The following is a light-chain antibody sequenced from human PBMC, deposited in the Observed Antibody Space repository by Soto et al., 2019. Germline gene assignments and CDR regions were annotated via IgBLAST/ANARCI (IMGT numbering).Light chain of an antibody. CDR1: QTVSSNH. CDR2: GAS. V-gene: IGKV3-20*01. Sequence: ETVLTQSPGTLSSSPGERATLSCRASQTVSSNHLAWYQQKPGQAPRLRIYGASRRATGIPDRFSGSGSGTDYTLTISRLEPEDFAVYYCQHYGSSPPTYTFGQGTKLEIK. CDR3: QHYGSSPPTYT. J-gene: IGKJ2*01.